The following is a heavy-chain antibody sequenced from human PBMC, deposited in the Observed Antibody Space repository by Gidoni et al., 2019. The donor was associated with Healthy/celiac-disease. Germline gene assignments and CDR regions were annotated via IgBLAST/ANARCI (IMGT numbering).Heavy chain of an antibody. CDR3: ARDRKKDYFDY. J-gene: IGHJ4*02. V-gene: IGHV3-33*01. Sequence: QVQLVESGGGVVQPGRSLRLSCAESGFTFSSYGMHWVRQAPGKGLEWVAVIWYDGSNKYYADSVKGRFTISRDNSKNTLYLQMNSLRAEDTAVYYCARDRKKDYFDYWGQGTLVTVSS. CDR1: GFTFSSYG. CDR2: IWYDGSNK.